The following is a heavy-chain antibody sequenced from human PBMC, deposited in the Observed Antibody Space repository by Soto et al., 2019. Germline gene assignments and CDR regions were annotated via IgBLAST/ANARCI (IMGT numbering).Heavy chain of an antibody. V-gene: IGHV3-21*01. CDR3: VRDWGYYYYYGMDF. Sequence: EVQLVESGGGLVKPGGSLRLSCAASGFTFSSYSMNWVRQAPGKGLEWVSSISSSSSYIYYADSVKGRFTISRDNAKNSLYLQMNSLRAEDMAVYYCVRDWGYYYYYGMDFWGQGTTVTVSS. CDR2: ISSSSSYI. D-gene: IGHD3-16*01. CDR1: GFTFSSYS. J-gene: IGHJ6*02.